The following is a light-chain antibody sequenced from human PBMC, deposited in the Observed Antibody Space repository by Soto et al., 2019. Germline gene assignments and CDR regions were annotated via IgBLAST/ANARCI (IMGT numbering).Light chain of an antibody. CDR3: QENGNSRLGN. CDR1: QTVNSNY. J-gene: IGKJ4*01. CDR2: DAS. V-gene: IGKV3D-20*01. Sequence: EVVLTQSPATLSLSPGERATLSCGASQTVNSNYLAWYQQKPGLAPRLLIYDASNRATGLPDRFRGSGSGTSVALSIRRMELEDGAVNDCQENGNSRLGNFGGRTKVEI.